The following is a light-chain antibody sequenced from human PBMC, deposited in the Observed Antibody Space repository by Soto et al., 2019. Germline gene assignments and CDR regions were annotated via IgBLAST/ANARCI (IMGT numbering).Light chain of an antibody. CDR3: VAWDDSLNGYVV. CDR1: SSNIGSNT. V-gene: IGLV1-44*01. Sequence: QSVLTQPPSASGTPGQRVTISCSGSSSNIGSNTVNWYQQLPGTAPKLVIYSNNQRPSGVPDRLSSSKSGTSASLAIRGRQSEDEADYYCVAWDDSLNGYVVFGGGTKVTVL. CDR2: SNN. J-gene: IGLJ2*01.